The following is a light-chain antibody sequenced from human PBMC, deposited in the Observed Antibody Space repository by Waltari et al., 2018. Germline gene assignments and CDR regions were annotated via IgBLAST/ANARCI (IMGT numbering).Light chain of an antibody. CDR3: SSYTRSSSYV. J-gene: IGLJ1*01. V-gene: IGLV2-14*01. CDR2: DVS. CDR1: SSDIGGDNF. Sequence: QSALTQPASVSGSPEQSITISCPGTSSDIGGDNFFSWYQQPPGKAPKLILFDVSDRPSGVSNRFSGSKSGNSASLTISGLQAEDEADYYCSSYTRSSSYVFGTGTKVTVL.